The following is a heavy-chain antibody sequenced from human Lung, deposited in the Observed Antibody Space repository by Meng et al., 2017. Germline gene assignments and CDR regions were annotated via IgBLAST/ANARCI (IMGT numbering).Heavy chain of an antibody. CDR3: ARDEDISAAGKLFGDY. Sequence: VHRATAGPDVQRPGTPGKVSCKPSGFNFTDYYIHWVRRAPGQGLEWMGRINPQIGDTHDAQKFQARVTMTGDTSISTAYMELSGLRSDDTAMYYCARDEDISAAGKLFGDYWGQGTLVTVSS. V-gene: IGHV1-2*06. CDR2: INPQIGDT. D-gene: IGHD6-25*01. J-gene: IGHJ4*02. CDR1: GFNFTDYY.